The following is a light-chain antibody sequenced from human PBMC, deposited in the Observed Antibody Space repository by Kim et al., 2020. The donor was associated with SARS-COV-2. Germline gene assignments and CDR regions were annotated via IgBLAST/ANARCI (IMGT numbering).Light chain of an antibody. Sequence: SYELTQPPSVSVSPGQTARITCSGDALPKQYAYWYQQKPGQAPLLLIYKDNERPSGIPERFSGYSSGTTVTLTISGVQAEDEADYYCQSADNSGTCLLFGGGTQLTVL. J-gene: IGLJ2*01. CDR2: KDN. CDR1: ALPKQY. V-gene: IGLV3-25*03. CDR3: QSADNSGTCLL.